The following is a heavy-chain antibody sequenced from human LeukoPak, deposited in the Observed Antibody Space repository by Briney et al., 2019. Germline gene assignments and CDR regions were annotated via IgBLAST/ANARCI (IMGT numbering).Heavy chain of an antibody. Sequence: SETLSLTCTVSGGSISSSSYYWGWIRQPPGKGLEWIGSIYYSGSTYYNPSLKSRVTISVDTSKNQFSLKLSSVTAADTAVYYCARANDILTGQPFDYWGQGTLVTVSS. CDR2: IYYSGST. D-gene: IGHD3-9*01. CDR3: ARANDILTGQPFDY. CDR1: GGSISSSSYY. J-gene: IGHJ4*02. V-gene: IGHV4-39*07.